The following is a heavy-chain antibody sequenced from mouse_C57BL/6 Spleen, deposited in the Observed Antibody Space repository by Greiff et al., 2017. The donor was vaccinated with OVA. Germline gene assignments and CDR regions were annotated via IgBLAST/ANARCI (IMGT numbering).Heavy chain of an antibody. J-gene: IGHJ4*01. CDR2: INPNSGST. Sequence: VQLQQPGAELVKPGASVKLSCKASGYTFTSYWMHWVKQRPGQGLEWIGMINPNSGSTNYNEKFKSKATLTVDKSSSTAYMQLSSLTSEDSAVYYCAREGGYYSAMDYWGQGTSVTVSS. D-gene: IGHD2-3*01. CDR1: GYTFTSYW. V-gene: IGHV1-64*01. CDR3: AREGGYYSAMDY.